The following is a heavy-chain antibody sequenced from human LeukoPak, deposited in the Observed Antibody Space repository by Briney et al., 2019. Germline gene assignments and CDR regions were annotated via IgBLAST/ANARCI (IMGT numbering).Heavy chain of an antibody. Sequence: SETLSLTCTVSGGSINNYYWSWVRQPPGAGLEWLAYIYYTGSTNYNPSLKTRRTISVDTSKNQFSLRLNSVTAADTAVYYCARHQGWFDPWGQGTLVTVSS. J-gene: IGHJ5*02. CDR2: IYYTGST. V-gene: IGHV4-59*08. CDR1: GGSINNYY. CDR3: ARHQGWFDP.